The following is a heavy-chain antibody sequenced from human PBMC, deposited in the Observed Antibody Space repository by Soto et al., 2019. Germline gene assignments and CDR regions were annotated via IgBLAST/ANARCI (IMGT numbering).Heavy chain of an antibody. CDR3: AKDQITIVRGVIIAPIDY. CDR2: ISGSGGST. Sequence: EVQLLESGGGLVQPGGSLRLSCAASGFTFSSYAMSWVRQAPGKGLEWVSAISGSGGSTYYADSVKGRFTISRDNSKNTLYLQMNSLRAEDTAVYYCAKDQITIVRGVIIAPIDYWGQGTLVTVSS. CDR1: GFTFSSYA. D-gene: IGHD3-10*01. V-gene: IGHV3-23*01. J-gene: IGHJ4*02.